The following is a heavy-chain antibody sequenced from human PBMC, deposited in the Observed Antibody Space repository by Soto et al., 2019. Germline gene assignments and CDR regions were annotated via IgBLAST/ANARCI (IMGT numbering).Heavy chain of an antibody. Sequence: SCIRQKPGKGLEWIGYIYYSGSTNYTPSLKSRVTISVDTSKNQFSLKLSSVTAADTAVYYCTRDLRGYSYGYYYYYGMDGWD. J-gene: IGHJ6*02. D-gene: IGHD5-18*01. CDR2: IYYSGST. CDR3: TRDLRGYSYGYYYYYGMDG. V-gene: IGHV4-59*01.